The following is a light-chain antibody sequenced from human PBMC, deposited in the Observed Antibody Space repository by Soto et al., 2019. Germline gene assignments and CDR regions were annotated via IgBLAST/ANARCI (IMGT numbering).Light chain of an antibody. CDR2: GPS. Sequence: EIVLTQSPGTLSLSPGERATLSCRASQSVSSSSLAWYQQKPGQAPRLLIYGPSSRATGIPDRFSGSGSGTDFTLTISRLEPEDFAVYYCHQYATGFTFGPGTKVDIK. CDR3: HQYATGFT. V-gene: IGKV3-20*01. J-gene: IGKJ3*01. CDR1: QSVSSSS.